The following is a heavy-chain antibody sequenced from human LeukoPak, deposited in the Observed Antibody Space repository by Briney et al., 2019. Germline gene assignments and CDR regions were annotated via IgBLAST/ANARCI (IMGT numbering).Heavy chain of an antibody. Sequence: AGGSLRLSCAASGFTFSSYDMHWVRQAPGKGLEWVSAIGTAGDTYYPVSVKGRFTISRQNAKNSLYLQMNSLRAEDTAVYYCARDVIAARLNYWGQGTLVTVSS. CDR3: ARDVIAARLNY. CDR1: GFTFSSYD. CDR2: IGTAGDT. D-gene: IGHD6-6*01. J-gene: IGHJ4*02. V-gene: IGHV3-13*01.